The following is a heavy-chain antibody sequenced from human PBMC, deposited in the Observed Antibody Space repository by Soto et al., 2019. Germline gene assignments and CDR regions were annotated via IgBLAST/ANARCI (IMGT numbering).Heavy chain of an antibody. CDR1: GYTFTSYD. Sequence: ASVNVSCKASGYTFTSYDINWVRQATGQGLEWMGWMNPNSGNTGYAQKFQGRVTMTRNTSISTAYMELSSLRSEDTAVYYCARGFSNYYYYYYMDVWGKGTTVTVSS. V-gene: IGHV1-8*02. D-gene: IGHD4-4*01. CDR3: ARGFSNYYYYYYMDV. CDR2: MNPNSGNT. J-gene: IGHJ6*03.